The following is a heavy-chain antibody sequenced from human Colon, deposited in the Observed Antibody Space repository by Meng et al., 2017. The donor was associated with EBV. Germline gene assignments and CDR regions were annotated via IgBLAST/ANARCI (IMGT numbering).Heavy chain of an antibody. CDR3: ARFYCSSTSCPHVLFDY. V-gene: IGHV1-18*01. CDR1: GFILTSYA. J-gene: IGHJ4*02. D-gene: IGHD2-2*01. CDR2: ISAYNGNT. Sequence: QAQLVELGTEVEKPGASVKGSCEASGFILTSYAISWVRQAPGQGLQYMGWISAYNGNTNYAQELQGRVTITTDTSTSTAYMELRSLRFDDTAVYYCARFYCSSTSCPHVLFDYWGQGTLVTVSS.